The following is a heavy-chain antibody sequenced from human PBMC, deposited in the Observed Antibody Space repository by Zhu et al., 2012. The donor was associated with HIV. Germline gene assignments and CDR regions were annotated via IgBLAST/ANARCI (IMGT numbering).Heavy chain of an antibody. CDR1: GFTFSRFA. Sequence: EVQLLESGGGLVQPGGSLRLSCAASGFTFSRFAMRWVRQAPGKGLEWVSGISASGGSSDYAHSVKGRFTISRDNSKNTLYLQVNSLRAEDTAVYYCAKELLRSGAFDIWGQGTLVQRLF. V-gene: IGHV3-23*01. CDR3: AKELLRSGAFDI. J-gene: IGHJ3*02. D-gene: IGHD3-3*01. CDR2: ISASGGSS.